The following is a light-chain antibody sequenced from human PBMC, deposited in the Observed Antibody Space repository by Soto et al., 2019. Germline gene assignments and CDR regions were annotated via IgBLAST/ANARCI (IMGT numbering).Light chain of an antibody. Sequence: EIVMTQPPATLSVSPGERATLSCGASQSVSSNLAWYQQKPGQAPRLLIYGASTRATGVPARFSGSGSGTEFTLTISSLQSEDSAVYYCQQYRNWWTFGQGTKVDIK. CDR1: QSVSSN. J-gene: IGKJ1*01. CDR3: QQYRNWWT. CDR2: GAS. V-gene: IGKV3-15*01.